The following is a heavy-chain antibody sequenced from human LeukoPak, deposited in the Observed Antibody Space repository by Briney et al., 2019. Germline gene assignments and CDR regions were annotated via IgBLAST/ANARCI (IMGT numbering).Heavy chain of an antibody. Sequence: PGGSLRLSCAASGFTFSSYAMSWVRQAPGKGLEWVSAISGSGGSTYYADSVKGRFTISRDNSKNTLYLQMNSLRAEDTAVYYCAKDLSGGWESYYFDYWGQGTLVTVSS. D-gene: IGHD6-19*01. J-gene: IGHJ4*02. CDR3: AKDLSGGWESYYFDY. V-gene: IGHV3-23*01. CDR1: GFTFSSYA. CDR2: ISGSGGST.